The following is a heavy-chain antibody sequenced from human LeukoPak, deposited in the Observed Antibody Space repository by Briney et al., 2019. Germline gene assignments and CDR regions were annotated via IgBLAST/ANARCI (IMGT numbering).Heavy chain of an antibody. Sequence: SETLSLTCAVSGGSVTSGGYYWTWIRHHPGKGLEWIGYISNSGTTSYNPSLKSRVSISVDTSDNQFSLRLTSVTAADTAVYYCARDVVVTSSPDAFDFWGQGTMVTVSS. D-gene: IGHD2-21*02. CDR2: ISNSGTT. CDR1: GGSVTSGGYY. V-gene: IGHV4-31*11. CDR3: ARDVVVTSSPDAFDF. J-gene: IGHJ3*01.